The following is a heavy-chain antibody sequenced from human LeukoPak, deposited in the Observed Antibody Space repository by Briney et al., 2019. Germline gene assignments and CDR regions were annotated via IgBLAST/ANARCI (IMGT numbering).Heavy chain of an antibody. CDR2: ISAYNGNT. V-gene: IGHV1-18*01. CDR1: GYAFTSYG. D-gene: IGHD2-15*01. CDR3: AREDCSGGSCYSLSLTPVFHVFDI. Sequence: GASVKVSCKASGYAFTSYGISWVRQAPGQGLEWMGWISAYNGNTNYAPKLQGRVTMTTDTSTSTAYMELRSLRSDDTAEYYCAREDCSGGSCYSLSLTPVFHVFDIWGQGTMVTVSS. J-gene: IGHJ3*02.